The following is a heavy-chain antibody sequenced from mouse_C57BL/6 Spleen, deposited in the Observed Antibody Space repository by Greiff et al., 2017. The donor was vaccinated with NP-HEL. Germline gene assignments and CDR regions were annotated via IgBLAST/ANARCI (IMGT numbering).Heavy chain of an antibody. J-gene: IGHJ2*01. CDR2: INPSNGGT. CDR1: GYTFTSYW. V-gene: IGHV1-53*01. Sequence: VKLQQPGTELVKPGASVKLSCKASGYTFTSYWMHWVKQRPGQGLEWIGNINPSNGGTNYNEKFKSKATLTVDKSSSTAYMQLSSLTSEDSAVYYCARARLSVYYFDYWGQGTTLTVSS. CDR3: ARARLSVYYFDY.